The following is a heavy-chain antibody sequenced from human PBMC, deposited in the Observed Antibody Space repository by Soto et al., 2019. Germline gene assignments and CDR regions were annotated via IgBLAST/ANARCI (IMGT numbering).Heavy chain of an antibody. Sequence: PSETLSLTCTVSGGSISSGGYYWSWIRQHPGKGLEWIGYIYYSGSTYYNPSLKSRVTISVDTSKNQFSLKLSSVTAADTAVYYCASSGYYDSGSYFWFDYWGQGTLVTVSS. CDR2: IYYSGST. CDR1: GGSISSGGYY. J-gene: IGHJ4*02. CDR3: ASSGYYDSGSYFWFDY. V-gene: IGHV4-31*03. D-gene: IGHD3-10*01.